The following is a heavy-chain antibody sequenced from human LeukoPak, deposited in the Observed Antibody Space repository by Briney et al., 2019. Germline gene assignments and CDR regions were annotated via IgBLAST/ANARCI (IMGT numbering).Heavy chain of an antibody. J-gene: IGHJ6*03. V-gene: IGHV5-51*01. CDR3: ARLPSWQKDYYYYYYMDV. CDR2: IYPGDSDT. D-gene: IGHD1-26*01. Sequence: GESLKISCKGSGYSFTSYRIGWVRQMPGKGLEWMGIIYPGDSDTRYSPSFQGQVTISADKSISTAYLQWSSLKASDTAMYYCARLPSWQKDYYYYYYMDVWGKGTTVTVSS. CDR1: GYSFTSYR.